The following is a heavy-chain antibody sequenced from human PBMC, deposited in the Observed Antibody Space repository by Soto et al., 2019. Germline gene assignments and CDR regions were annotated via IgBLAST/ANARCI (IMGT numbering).Heavy chain of an antibody. Sequence: GGSLRLSCAASGFTFSSDIMNWVRQAPGKGLEWVSSISSSSSYIYYADSVKGRFTISRDNAKNSLYLQMNSLRAEDTAVYYCARAGEYSSSSFDYWGQGTLVTVSS. V-gene: IGHV3-21*01. CDR3: ARAGEYSSSSFDY. D-gene: IGHD6-6*01. CDR2: ISSSSSYI. CDR1: GFTFSSDI. J-gene: IGHJ4*02.